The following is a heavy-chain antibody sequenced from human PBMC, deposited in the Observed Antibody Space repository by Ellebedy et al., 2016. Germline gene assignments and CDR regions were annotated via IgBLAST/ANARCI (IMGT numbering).Heavy chain of an antibody. V-gene: IGHV3-73*01. D-gene: IGHD3-3*01. CDR2: IRSKANSYAT. J-gene: IGHJ4*02. Sequence: GGSLRLXXAASGFTFSGSAMHWVRQASGKGLEWVGRIRSKANSYATAYAASVKGRFTISRDDSKNTAYLQMNSLKTEDTAVYYCTVLPLRFLEWPPDYWGQGTLVTVSS. CDR3: TVLPLRFLEWPPDY. CDR1: GFTFSGSA.